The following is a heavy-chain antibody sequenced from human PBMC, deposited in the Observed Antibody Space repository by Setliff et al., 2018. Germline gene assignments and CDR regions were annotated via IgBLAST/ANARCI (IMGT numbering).Heavy chain of an antibody. J-gene: IGHJ4*02. D-gene: IGHD6-19*01. CDR3: VNHNPARRSPAGTALDS. Sequence: GESLKISCAASGFTFSTYSMSWVRQAPGKGLEWVSAISGDSEYIYYRDSVKGRFTISRANSKNTLYLQMNNLRVEDTARYYCVNHNPARRSPAGTALDSWGQGTLVTVS. V-gene: IGHV3-23*01. CDR2: ISGDSEYI. CDR1: GFTFSTYS.